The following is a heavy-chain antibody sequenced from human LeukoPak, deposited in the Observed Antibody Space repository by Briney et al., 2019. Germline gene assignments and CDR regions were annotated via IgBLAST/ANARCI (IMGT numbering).Heavy chain of an antibody. Sequence: GGSLRLSCAASGFTFSSYSMNRVRQAPGKGLDWVAVISYDGSNKYYADSVKGRFTISRDNSKSTLYLQMNSQRAEDTAVYYCARVGGANYYFDYWGQGTLVTVSS. CDR2: ISYDGSNK. D-gene: IGHD4/OR15-4a*01. CDR3: ARVGGANYYFDY. CDR1: GFTFSSYS. V-gene: IGHV3-30*03. J-gene: IGHJ4*02.